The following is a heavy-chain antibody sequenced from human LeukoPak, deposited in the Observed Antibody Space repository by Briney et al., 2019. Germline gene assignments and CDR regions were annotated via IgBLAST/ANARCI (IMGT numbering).Heavy chain of an antibody. Sequence: SGTLSLTCTVSGGSISSYYWSWIRQPPGKGLEWIGYIYYSGSTNYNPSLKSRVTISVDTSKNQFSLKLSSVTAADTAVYYCARGRGYSYGYGAFYYYYMDVWGKGTTVTVSS. CDR1: GGSISSYY. J-gene: IGHJ6*03. CDR2: IYYSGST. D-gene: IGHD5-18*01. CDR3: ARGRGYSYGYGAFYYYYMDV. V-gene: IGHV4-59*01.